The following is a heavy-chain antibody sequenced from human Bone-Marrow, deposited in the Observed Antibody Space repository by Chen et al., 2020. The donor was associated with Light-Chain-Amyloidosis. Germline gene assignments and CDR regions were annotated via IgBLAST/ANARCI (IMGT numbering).Heavy chain of an antibody. CDR1: GYTFPNYW. D-gene: IGHD5-12*01. J-gene: IGHJ4*02. CDR3: ARRRDGYNFDY. CDR2: IYPDDSDA. Sequence: EQSGPEVKKPGESLKISCKGPGYTFPNYWIGWVRQMPGKGLEWMGVIYPDDSDARYSPSFEGQVTISADKSITTAYLQWRSLKASDTAMYYCARRRDGYNFDYWGQGTLVTVSS. V-gene: IGHV5-51*01.